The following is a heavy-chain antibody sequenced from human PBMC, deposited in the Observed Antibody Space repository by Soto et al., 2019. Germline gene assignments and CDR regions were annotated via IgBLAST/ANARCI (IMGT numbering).Heavy chain of an antibody. D-gene: IGHD2-2*01. Sequence: SETLSLTCTVSGGSISNPSYYWGWVRQPPGKGLEWIGDIFYTGRTYYSPSLKSRVTISVDTSKEQFSLNLTSVTAADTAVYYCASYQTQYYFDYWGQGTLVTVSS. CDR2: IFYTGRT. CDR1: GGSISNPSYY. J-gene: IGHJ4*02. V-gene: IGHV4-39*07. CDR3: ASYQTQYYFDY.